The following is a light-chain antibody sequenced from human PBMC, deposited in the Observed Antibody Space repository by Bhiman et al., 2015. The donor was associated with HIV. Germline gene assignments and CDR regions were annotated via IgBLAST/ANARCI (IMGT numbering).Light chain of an antibody. Sequence: QSALTQPASVSGSPGQSITISCTGTSSDVGGYNYVSWYQQYPGKAPKLMIYDVSNRPSGVPNRFSGSKSGNTASLTISGLQAEDEADYYCSSYTSSSLCVFGTGTKVTVL. CDR1: SSDVGGYNY. J-gene: IGLJ1*01. V-gene: IGLV2-14*03. CDR2: DVS. CDR3: SSYTSSSLCV.